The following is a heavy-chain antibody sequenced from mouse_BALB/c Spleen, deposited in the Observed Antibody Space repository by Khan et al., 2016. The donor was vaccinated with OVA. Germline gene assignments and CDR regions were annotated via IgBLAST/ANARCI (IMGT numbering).Heavy chain of an antibody. V-gene: IGHV2-6-5*01. CDR1: GFSLTDYG. CDR3: AKHLILYPYYFDY. Sequence: QVQLKESGPGLVAPSQSLSITCTVSGFSLTDYGVSWIRQPPGKGLEWLGVIWGGGITYYNSALKSRLIISKDNSKSQVFLKMNSLQTDDTAMYYGAKHLILYPYYFDYWGQGTTLTVSS. CDR2: IWGGGIT. J-gene: IGHJ2*01.